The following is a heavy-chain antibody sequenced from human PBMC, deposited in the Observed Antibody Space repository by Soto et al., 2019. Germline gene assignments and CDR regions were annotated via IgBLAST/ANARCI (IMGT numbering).Heavy chain of an antibody. V-gene: IGHV1-8*01. D-gene: IGHD6-25*01. Sequence: ASVKVSCKASGYTFTSYDINWVRQATGQGLEWMGWMNPNSGNTGYAQKFQGRVTMTRNTSISTAYMELSSLRSEDTAVYYCARGNSDYTGTPYYYYYYMDVWGKGTTVTVSS. CDR1: GYTFTSYD. CDR3: ARGNSDYTGTPYYYYYYMDV. CDR2: MNPNSGNT. J-gene: IGHJ6*03.